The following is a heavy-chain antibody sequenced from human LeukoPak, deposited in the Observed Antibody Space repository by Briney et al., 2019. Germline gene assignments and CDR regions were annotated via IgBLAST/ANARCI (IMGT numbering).Heavy chain of an antibody. D-gene: IGHD2-15*01. CDR3: ARAVHCSGGSCYFDY. Sequence: SETLSLTCTVSGGSISSYSWSWLRQPAGEGLEWLGRIYTSGSTKYNPSLTSRVTMSVDTSKNQFSLKLRSVTAADTAVYYCARAVHCSGGSCYFDYWGQGTLVTVSS. CDR2: IYTSGST. CDR1: GGSISSYS. J-gene: IGHJ4*02. V-gene: IGHV4-4*07.